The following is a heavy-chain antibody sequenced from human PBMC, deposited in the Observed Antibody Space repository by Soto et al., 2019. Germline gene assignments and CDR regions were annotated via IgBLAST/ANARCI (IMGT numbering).Heavy chain of an antibody. CDR2: IWYDGSKK. CDR1: GFTFSSYG. J-gene: IGHJ4*02. D-gene: IGHD3-10*01. Sequence: GGSLRLSCVASGFTFSSYGMHWVRQAPGKGLEWVAVIWYDGSKKYYADSVKGRFTISRDISKNSLYLQMNSLRAEDTAVYYCARDLKAYYSGSGSDFDYWGQGTLVTVSS. CDR3: ARDLKAYYSGSGSDFDY. V-gene: IGHV3-33*01.